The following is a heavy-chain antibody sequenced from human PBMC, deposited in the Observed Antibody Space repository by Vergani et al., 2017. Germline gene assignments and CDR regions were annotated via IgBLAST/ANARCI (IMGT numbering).Heavy chain of an antibody. CDR1: GFSFTTYA. V-gene: IGHV3-9*01. Sequence: EVQLLESGGDLVQPGGSLRLSCAASGFSFTTYAMSWVRQAPGKGLEWVSGISWNSGYIGYADSVKGRFTISRDNAKNSLYLQMNSLRAEDTALYYCAKGIGVGGLYLTAFDYWGQGTLVTVSS. CDR2: ISWNSGYI. D-gene: IGHD2-8*01. CDR3: AKGIGVGGLYLTAFDY. J-gene: IGHJ4*02.